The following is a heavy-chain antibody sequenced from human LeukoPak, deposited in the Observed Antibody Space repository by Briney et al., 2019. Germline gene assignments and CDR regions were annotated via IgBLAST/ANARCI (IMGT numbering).Heavy chain of an antibody. CDR2: ICYDGSNK. V-gene: IGHV3-33*01. CDR3: ARDTRGIAVAGNFDY. Sequence: GGSLRLSCAASGFTFSIYGLHWVRQAPGKGLEWVAVICYDGSNKYYADSVKGRFTISRDNSKNTLYLQMNSLRAEDTAVYDCARDTRGIAVAGNFDYWGQGTLVTVSS. CDR1: GFTFSIYG. J-gene: IGHJ4*02. D-gene: IGHD6-19*01.